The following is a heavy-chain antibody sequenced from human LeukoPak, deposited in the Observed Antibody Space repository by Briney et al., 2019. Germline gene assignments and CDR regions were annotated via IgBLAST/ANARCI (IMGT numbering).Heavy chain of an antibody. V-gene: IGHV4-39*01. D-gene: IGHD5-18*01. J-gene: IGHJ4*02. Sequence: SETLSLTCTVSGGSMNSNSYYWGWIRQPPGEGLEWIGSFYYTGSTYYNPSLKSRVTISADTSKNQSSLKLSSVAAADTAVYYCARGYTAGWIPYDYWGQGTLVTVSS. CDR2: FYYTGST. CDR3: ARGYTAGWIPYDY. CDR1: GGSMNSNSYY.